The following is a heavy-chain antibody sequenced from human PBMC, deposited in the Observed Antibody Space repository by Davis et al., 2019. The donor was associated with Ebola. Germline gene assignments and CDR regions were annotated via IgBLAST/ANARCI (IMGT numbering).Heavy chain of an antibody. CDR2: FDPEDGET. CDR3: ATVIFGVGPGSPANWFDP. D-gene: IGHD3-3*01. CDR1: GYTLTELS. V-gene: IGHV1-24*01. Sequence: ASVKVSCKVSGYTLTELSMHWVRQAPGKGLEWMGGFDPEDGETIYAQKFQGRVTMTEDTSTDTAYMELSSLRSEDTAVYYCATVIFGVGPGSPANWFDPWGQGTLVTVSS. J-gene: IGHJ5*02.